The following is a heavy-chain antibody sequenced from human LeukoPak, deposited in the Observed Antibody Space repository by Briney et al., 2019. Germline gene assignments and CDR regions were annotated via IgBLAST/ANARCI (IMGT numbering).Heavy chain of an antibody. CDR3: AKDISSGGVDSFDI. J-gene: IGHJ3*02. D-gene: IGHD3-16*01. Sequence: GGSLRLSCAASGFTFDDYAMHWVRQAPGKGLEWVSGISWNGGIIGYADSVKGRFTISRDNAKNSLYLQMNSLRAEDTALYYCAKDISSGGVDSFDIWGQGTVVTVSS. CDR1: GFTFDDYA. CDR2: ISWNGGII. V-gene: IGHV3-9*01.